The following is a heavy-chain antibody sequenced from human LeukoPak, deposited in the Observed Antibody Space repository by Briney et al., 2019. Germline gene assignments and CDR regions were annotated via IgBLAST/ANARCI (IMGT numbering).Heavy chain of an antibody. J-gene: IGHJ4*02. CDR2: INHSGST. CDR3: ARGVTAAQADY. Sequence: SETLSLTCAVYGGSFSGYYWSWIRQPPGKGLEWIGEINHSGSTNYNPSLKSRVTISVDTSKNQFSLKLSSVTAADTAVYYCARGVTAAQADYWGQGTLVTVSS. D-gene: IGHD4-11*01. CDR1: GGSFSGYY. V-gene: IGHV4-34*01.